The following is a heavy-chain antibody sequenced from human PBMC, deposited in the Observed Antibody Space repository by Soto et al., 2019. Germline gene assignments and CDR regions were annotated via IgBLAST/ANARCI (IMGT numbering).Heavy chain of an antibody. CDR3: ATELGENPASPFDA. V-gene: IGHV1-69*13. Sequence: RASVKVSCNASAVTFSSETLGWVRQAPGQGLEWVGGIIPLFGTASYAQKFQGRVTITADESTGTVYMELSSLRSDDTAVYFCATELGENPASPFDAWGQGTLVTVSS. CDR1: AVTFSSET. J-gene: IGHJ4*02. D-gene: IGHD3-10*01. CDR2: IIPLFGTA.